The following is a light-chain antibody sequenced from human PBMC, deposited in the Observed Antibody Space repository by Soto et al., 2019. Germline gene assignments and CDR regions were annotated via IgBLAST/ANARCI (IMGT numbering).Light chain of an antibody. J-gene: IGLJ2*01. V-gene: IGLV1-40*01. CDR2: ANT. CDR3: QSFDSSLTGLI. Sequence: QSVLTQPPSVTGAPGQRVTISCTGNNSNIGPGSGVNWYQQFPDKAPKLLIYANTHRPSGVPDRFSGSTSATSASLAITGLQTQDEADYYCQSFDSSLTGLIFGGGTQLTVL. CDR1: NSNIGPGSG.